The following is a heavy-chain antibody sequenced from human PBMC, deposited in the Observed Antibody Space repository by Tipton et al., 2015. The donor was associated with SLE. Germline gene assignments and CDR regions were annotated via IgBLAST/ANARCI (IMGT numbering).Heavy chain of an antibody. CDR3: ARSSSVRTLLWPTFAY. V-gene: IGHV4-31*02. D-gene: IGHD2/OR15-2a*01. J-gene: IGHJ4*02. CDR1: GGSISRIGYY. Sequence: LRLSCTVSGGSISRIGYYWSWVRQHPGKGLEWIGYIYHTGSTYYNPSLKSRVTILADTSKNHLSLKLTSVTAADTAVYFCARSSSVRTLLWPTFAYWGQGTLVTVSS. CDR2: IYHTGST.